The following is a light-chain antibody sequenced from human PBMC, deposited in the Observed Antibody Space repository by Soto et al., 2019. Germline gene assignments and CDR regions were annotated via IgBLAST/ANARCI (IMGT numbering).Light chain of an antibody. J-gene: IGKJ4*01. CDR2: KAS. V-gene: IGKV1-5*03. CDR3: HQTYSSPQT. CDR1: QTISSW. Sequence: DIQMTQSPSTLSGSVGDRVTITCRASQTISSWLAWYQQKPGKAPKLLIYKASTLKSGVPSRFSGSGSGTDFTLTISSLQPEDFATYYCHQTYSSPQTFGGGTKVDIK.